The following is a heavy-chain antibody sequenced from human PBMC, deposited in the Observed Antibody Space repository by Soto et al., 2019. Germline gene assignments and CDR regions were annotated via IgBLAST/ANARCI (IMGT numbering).Heavy chain of an antibody. D-gene: IGHD1-26*01. CDR2: ISYDGSNK. CDR1: GFTFSSYA. V-gene: IGHV3-30-3*01. CDR3: ARVSGGSYYFPIDY. Sequence: PGGSLRLSCGASGFTFSSYAMYWVRQVPGEGLEWVAIISYDGSNKYFADSVKGRFTISRDNSKNTLYLQMHSLRAEDTAVYYCARVSGGSYYFPIDYWGQGTLVTVSS. J-gene: IGHJ4*02.